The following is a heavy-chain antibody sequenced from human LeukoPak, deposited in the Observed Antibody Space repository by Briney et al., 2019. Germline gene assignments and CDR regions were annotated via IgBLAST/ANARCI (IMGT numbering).Heavy chain of an antibody. CDR1: GFTFSSYA. CDR3: AKFDYCGSGLDMDV. CDR2: ISYDGSNK. J-gene: IGHJ6*03. D-gene: IGHD3-10*01. V-gene: IGHV3-30-3*02. Sequence: GGSLRLSCAVSGFTFSSYAMHWVRQAPGKGLEWVEVISYDGSNKYYADSVKGRFTISRDNSKNTLYLQMNSLRAEDTAVYYCAKFDYCGSGLDMDVWGKGTTVTVSS.